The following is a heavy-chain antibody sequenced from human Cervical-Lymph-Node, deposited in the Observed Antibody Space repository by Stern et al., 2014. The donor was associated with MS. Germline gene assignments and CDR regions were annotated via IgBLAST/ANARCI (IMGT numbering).Heavy chain of an antibody. V-gene: IGHV4-31*03. CDR3: MRGDY. Sequence: QVQLQESGPGLVKPSQTLSLTCTVSGSSLKTIGYFWSWVRQPPGKGLECIGFISHSGVTFYNETLKSRVTLSQDTSANQFSLRLTSVTAADTALYFCMRGDYWGRGILVAVSS. CDR1: GSSLKTIGYF. CDR2: ISHSGVT. J-gene: IGHJ4*02.